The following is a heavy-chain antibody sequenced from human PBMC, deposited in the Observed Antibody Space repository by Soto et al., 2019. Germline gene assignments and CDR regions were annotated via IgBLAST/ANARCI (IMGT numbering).Heavy chain of an antibody. V-gene: IGHV1-69*12. J-gene: IGHJ5*02. CDR2: IVPIFGTA. Sequence: QVQLVQSGAEVKKPGSSVKVSCKASGGTFSSYAISWVRQAPGQGLEWMGGIVPIFGTANYAQKFQGTVTITAVESTRAAYLELRTLRSEDTDVYYVARGGPVLDYCWSGDYGARLWFDPWGQGTLVTVSS. CDR3: ARGGPVLDYCWSGDYGARLWFDP. CDR1: GGTFSSYA. D-gene: IGHD3-3*01.